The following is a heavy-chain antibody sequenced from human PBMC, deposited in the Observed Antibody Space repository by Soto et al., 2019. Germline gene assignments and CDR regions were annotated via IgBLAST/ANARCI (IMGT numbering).Heavy chain of an antibody. CDR2: IYHSGST. CDR3: ARVMINWNGNYYYYGMDV. Sequence: SETLSLTCAVSGGSISSSNWWSWVRQPPGKGLEWIGEIYHSGSTNYNPSLKSRVTISVDKSKNQFSLKLSSVTAADTAVYYCARVMINWNGNYYYYGMDVWGQGTTVTVSS. J-gene: IGHJ6*02. CDR1: GGSISSSNW. V-gene: IGHV4-4*02. D-gene: IGHD1-20*01.